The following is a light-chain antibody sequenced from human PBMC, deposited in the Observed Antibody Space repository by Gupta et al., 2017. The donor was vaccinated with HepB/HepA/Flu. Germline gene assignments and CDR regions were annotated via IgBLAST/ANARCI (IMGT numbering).Light chain of an antibody. CDR3: HHYGGLPFT. CDR2: GAS. J-gene: IGKJ3*01. CDR1: QSFSTTY. Sequence: EIVLTQSPGTLSLSPGERATLSCRASQSFSTTYLAWYQQKPGQAPRLVIYGASSRASGIPDRFTGSASGTEFTLTISRLEPEDFAVYYCHHYGGLPFTFGPGTTVDIK. V-gene: IGKV3-20*01.